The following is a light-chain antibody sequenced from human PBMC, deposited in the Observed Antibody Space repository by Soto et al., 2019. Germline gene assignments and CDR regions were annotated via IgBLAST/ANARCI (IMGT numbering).Light chain of an antibody. Sequence: EIVLTQSPATLSLSPGERATLSCRASQSVSGSLAWFQQKPGQAPRLLIYDASSRASGVPARFSGSGSGTDFTITISGLEPEDFAVYYCQQRSNWLWTFGQGTKVEIK. CDR1: QSVSGS. J-gene: IGKJ1*01. V-gene: IGKV3-11*01. CDR3: QQRSNWLWT. CDR2: DAS.